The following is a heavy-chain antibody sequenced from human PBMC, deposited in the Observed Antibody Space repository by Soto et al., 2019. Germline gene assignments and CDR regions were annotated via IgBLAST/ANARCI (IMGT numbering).Heavy chain of an antibody. CDR1: GFLVNSAY. Sequence: EVQLVESGGGLIPPGGSLRLSCAASGFLVNSAYMTWVRQAPGKGLEWLSMINSHGSTLYAESVKGRFTISRDNSKNRLDLQMNSLRAEDTAMYYCARIGYSFAWGYWGQGTLVIVTS. J-gene: IGHJ4*02. CDR3: ARIGYSFAWGY. CDR2: INSHGST. V-gene: IGHV3-53*01. D-gene: IGHD5-18*01.